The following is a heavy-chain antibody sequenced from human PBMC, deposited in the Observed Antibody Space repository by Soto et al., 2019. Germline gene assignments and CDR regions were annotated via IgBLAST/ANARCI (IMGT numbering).Heavy chain of an antibody. V-gene: IGHV4-34*01. Sequence: SETLSLTCAVYGGSFSGYYWSWIRQPPGKGLEWIGEINHSGSTNYNPSLKSRVTISVDTSKNQFSLKLSSVTAADTAVYYCARGYGSGSYYRVARFDPWGQGTLVTVSS. CDR1: GGSFSGYY. J-gene: IGHJ5*02. CDR3: ARGYGSGSYYRVARFDP. D-gene: IGHD3-10*01. CDR2: INHSGST.